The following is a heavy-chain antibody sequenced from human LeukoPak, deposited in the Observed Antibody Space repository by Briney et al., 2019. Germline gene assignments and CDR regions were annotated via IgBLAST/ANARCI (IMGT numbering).Heavy chain of an antibody. J-gene: IGHJ4*02. CDR3: ARDQVDHYGDYSLDY. CDR2: INPNSGGT. Sequence: ASVTVSCKASGSTFSSYDINWVRQATGQGLEWMGRINPNSGGTNYAQKFQGRVTMTRDTSISTAYMELSRLRSDDTAVYYCARDQVDHYGDYSLDYWGQGTLVTVSS. CDR1: GSTFSSYD. D-gene: IGHD4-17*01. V-gene: IGHV1-2*06.